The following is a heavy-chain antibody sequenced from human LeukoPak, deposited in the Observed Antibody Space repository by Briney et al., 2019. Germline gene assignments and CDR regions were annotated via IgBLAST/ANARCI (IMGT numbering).Heavy chain of an antibody. V-gene: IGHV4-39*07. D-gene: IGHD3-22*01. Sequence: SETLSLTCTVSGGSISSSSYYWGWIRQPPGKGLEWIGSIYYSGSTYYNPSLKSRVTISVDTSKNQFSLKLSSVTAADTAVYYCARDPDYYDSSGYPRSGAIDIWGQGTMVTVSS. J-gene: IGHJ3*02. CDR3: ARDPDYYDSSGYPRSGAIDI. CDR1: GGSISSSSYY. CDR2: IYYSGST.